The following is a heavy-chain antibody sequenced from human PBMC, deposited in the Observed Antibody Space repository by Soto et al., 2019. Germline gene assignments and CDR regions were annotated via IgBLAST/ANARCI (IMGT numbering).Heavy chain of an antibody. D-gene: IGHD5-12*01. J-gene: IGHJ4*02. Sequence: LSLTCTVSGGSISYYYWGWIRQPPWKGLEWIGSIYYSGNTHYNPSLKSRVTISVDTSMNQFSLNLDSVTAVDSAVYYCVRGGYVHAFDYWGQGALVTVSS. CDR2: IYYSGNT. CDR1: GGSISYYY. V-gene: IGHV4-59*01. CDR3: VRGGYVHAFDY.